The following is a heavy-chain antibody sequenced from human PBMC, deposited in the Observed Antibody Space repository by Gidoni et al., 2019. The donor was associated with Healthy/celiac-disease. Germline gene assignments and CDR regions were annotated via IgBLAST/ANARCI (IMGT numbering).Heavy chain of an antibody. Sequence: QLQLQESGPGLVKPSETLSLPCTVSGCSISSSSYYWGWIRQPPGKGLEWIGSIYYSGSTYYTPSLKSRVTISVDTSKNQFSLKLSSVTAADTAVYYCARVNVEYSSSSFDYWGQGTLVTVSS. CDR3: ARVNVEYSSSSFDY. CDR2: IYYSGST. CDR1: GCSISSSSYY. J-gene: IGHJ4*02. V-gene: IGHV4-39*01. D-gene: IGHD6-6*01.